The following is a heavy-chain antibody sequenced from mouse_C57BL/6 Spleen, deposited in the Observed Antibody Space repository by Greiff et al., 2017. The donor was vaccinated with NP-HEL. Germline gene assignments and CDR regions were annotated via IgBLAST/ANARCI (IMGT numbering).Heavy chain of an antibody. CDR2: ISDGGSYT. CDR3: ARVYYSSFDY. Sequence: EVKLVESGGGLVKPGGSLKLSCAASGFTFSSYAMSWVRQTPEKRLEWVATISDGGSYTYYPDNVKGRFTISRDNAKNNLYLQMSHLKSEDTAMYYCARVYYSSFDYWGQGTTLTVSS. J-gene: IGHJ2*01. V-gene: IGHV5-4*03. CDR1: GFTFSSYA. D-gene: IGHD2-5*01.